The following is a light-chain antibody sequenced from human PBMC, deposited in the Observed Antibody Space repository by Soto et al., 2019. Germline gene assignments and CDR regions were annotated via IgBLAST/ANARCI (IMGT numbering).Light chain of an antibody. J-gene: IGKJ4*01. Sequence: EIVLTQSPATLSLSPGERATLSCRASQSVSSYLAWYQQKPGQAPRLLIYGASTRATGIPATFSGSGSGTEFTLTISSLQPEDSAVYYCQQFNVWPLTFGGGTKVEIK. CDR3: QQFNVWPLT. V-gene: IGKV3-15*01. CDR2: GAS. CDR1: QSVSSY.